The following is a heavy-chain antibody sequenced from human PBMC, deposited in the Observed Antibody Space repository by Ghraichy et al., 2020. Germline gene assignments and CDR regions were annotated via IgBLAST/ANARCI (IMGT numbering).Heavy chain of an antibody. CDR1: GFSLSTSGMC. Sequence: QTLSLTCTFSGFSLSTSGMCVSWIRQPPGKALEWLARIDWDDDKYYSTSLKTRLTISKDTSKNQVVLTMTNMDPVDTATYYCARTPFYYYDSSGYQAWFDPWGQGTLVTVSS. D-gene: IGHD3-22*01. V-gene: IGHV2-70*11. CDR2: IDWDDDK. CDR3: ARTPFYYYDSSGYQAWFDP. J-gene: IGHJ5*02.